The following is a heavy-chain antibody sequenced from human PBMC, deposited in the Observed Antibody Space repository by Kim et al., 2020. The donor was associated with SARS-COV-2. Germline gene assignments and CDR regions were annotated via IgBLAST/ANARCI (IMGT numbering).Heavy chain of an antibody. D-gene: IGHD3-10*01. CDR3: ARGRGDWFDP. J-gene: IGHJ5*02. Sequence: YAVSCKSRITITPDTAKNQFSLQLNSVTPEDTAVYYCARGRGDWFDPWGQGTLVTVSS. V-gene: IGHV6-1*01.